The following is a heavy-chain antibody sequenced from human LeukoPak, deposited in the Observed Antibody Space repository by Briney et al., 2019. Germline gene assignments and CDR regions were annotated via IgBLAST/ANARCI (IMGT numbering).Heavy chain of an antibody. CDR3: ASPRGGAFDI. Sequence: SETLSLTCTVSGGSISSSSYYWGWIRQPPGKGLEWIGSIYYSGSTYYNPSLKSRVTISVVTSKNQFSLKLSSVTAADTAVYYCASPRGGAFDIWGQGTMVTVSS. D-gene: IGHD3-10*01. CDR2: IYYSGST. J-gene: IGHJ3*02. CDR1: GGSISSSSYY. V-gene: IGHV4-39*01.